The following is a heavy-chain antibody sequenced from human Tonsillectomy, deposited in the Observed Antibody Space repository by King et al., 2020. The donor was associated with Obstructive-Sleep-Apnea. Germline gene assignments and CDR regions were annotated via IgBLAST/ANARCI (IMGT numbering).Heavy chain of an antibody. Sequence: VQLVESGGGVVQPGRSLRLSCAASGFSLSHYTMHWVRQATGKGLEWVAVISYDGNSEYYADSVRGRFTISRDISKNTLYLQMNSLRAEDTAVYYCAREDTAIVTVDSWGQGTLVTASS. CDR3: AREDTAIVTVDS. V-gene: IGHV3-30*04. J-gene: IGHJ5*01. CDR1: GFSLSHYT. D-gene: IGHD5-18*01. CDR2: ISYDGNSE.